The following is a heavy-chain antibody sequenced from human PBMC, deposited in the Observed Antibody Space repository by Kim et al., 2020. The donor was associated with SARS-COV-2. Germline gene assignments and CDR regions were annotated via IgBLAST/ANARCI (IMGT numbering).Heavy chain of an antibody. Sequence: NPSLKSRVAMSVDTSKNRFSLKLSSVTAADTAVYYCARDVCSSTSCRYDYWGQGTLVTVYS. V-gene: IGHV4-4*07. D-gene: IGHD2-2*01. J-gene: IGHJ4*02. CDR3: ARDVCSSTSCRYDY.